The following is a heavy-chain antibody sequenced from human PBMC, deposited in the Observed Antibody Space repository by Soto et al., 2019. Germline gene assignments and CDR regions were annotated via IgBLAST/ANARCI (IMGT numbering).Heavy chain of an antibody. Sequence: PGGSLRLSCAASGFTFSSYWMHWVRQVSGKGLVWVSRVYSDGSSTSYADSVKGRFTISRDNAKNTLYLQMNSLRAEDTAVHYCARAMSSGSYFDYWGQGTLVTVSS. J-gene: IGHJ4*02. CDR2: VYSDGSST. CDR1: GFTFSSYW. CDR3: ARAMSSGSYFDY. D-gene: IGHD1-26*01. V-gene: IGHV3-74*01.